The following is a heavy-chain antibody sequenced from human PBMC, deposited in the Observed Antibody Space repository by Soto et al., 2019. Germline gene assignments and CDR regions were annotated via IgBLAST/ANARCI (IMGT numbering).Heavy chain of an antibody. D-gene: IGHD3-22*01. V-gene: IGHV1-69*13. CDR2: IIPIFGTA. J-gene: IGHJ6*02. CDR3: ARDRITMMGGVYYGMDV. CDR1: GGTFSSYA. Sequence: ASVKVSCKASGGTFSSYAISWVRQAPGQGLEWMGGIIPIFGTANYAQKFQGRVTITADESTSTAYMELSSLSSEDTAVYYCARDRITMMGGVYYGMDVWGQGTTVTVSS.